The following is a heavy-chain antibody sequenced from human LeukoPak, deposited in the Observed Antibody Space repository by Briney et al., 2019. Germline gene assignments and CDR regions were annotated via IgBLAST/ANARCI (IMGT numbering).Heavy chain of an antibody. Sequence: PGGSLRLSCAASGFTFSSYLMRWGRQAPGKGLVWVSRINSDGSSTSYADSVKGRFTISRDNAKNTLYLQMNSLRGEDTAVYYCARGAGAFDIWGQGTMVTVSS. CDR1: GFTFSSYL. J-gene: IGHJ3*02. CDR2: INSDGSST. V-gene: IGHV3-74*01. CDR3: ARGAGAFDI. D-gene: IGHD1-26*01.